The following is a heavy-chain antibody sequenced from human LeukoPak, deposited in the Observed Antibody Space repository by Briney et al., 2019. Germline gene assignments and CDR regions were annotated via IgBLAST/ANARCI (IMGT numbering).Heavy chain of an antibody. J-gene: IGHJ4*02. CDR2: ISSSGSTI. D-gene: IGHD3-22*01. V-gene: IGHV3-48*03. CDR3: ARVGGLYYDSSGYNPADY. Sequence: PGGSLRLSCAASGFTFSSYEMNWVRQAPGKGLEWVSYISSSGSTIYYADSVKGRFTISRDNAKNSVYLQMNSLRAEDTAVYYCARVGGLYYDSSGYNPADYWGQGTQVTVSS. CDR1: GFTFSSYE.